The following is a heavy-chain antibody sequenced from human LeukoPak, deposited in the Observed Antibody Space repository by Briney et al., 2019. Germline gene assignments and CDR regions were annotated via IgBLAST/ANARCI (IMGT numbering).Heavy chain of an antibody. Sequence: GGSLRLSCAASGFTFSRYAMHWVRQAPGKGLEWVSSMTNSGNYRYHSDSVKGRFTISRDNAKNSLYLQMNRLRVEDTAVYYCASENIVATSGALFDYWGRGTLVTVSS. CDR1: GFTFSRYA. CDR2: MTNSGNYR. J-gene: IGHJ4*02. V-gene: IGHV3-21*01. D-gene: IGHD5-12*01. CDR3: ASENIVATSGALFDY.